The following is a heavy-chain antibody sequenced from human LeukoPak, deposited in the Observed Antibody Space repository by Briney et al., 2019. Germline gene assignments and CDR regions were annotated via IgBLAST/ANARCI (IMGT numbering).Heavy chain of an antibody. CDR1: GYTFTGYY. CDR3: ARDHPIAVAGNFDY. D-gene: IGHD6-19*01. Sequence: ASVKVSFKASGYTFTGYYMHWVRQAPGQGLEWMGWINPNSGGTNYAQKFQGRVTMTRDTSISTAYMELSRLRFDDTAVYYCARDHPIAVAGNFDYWGQGTLVTVSS. CDR2: INPNSGGT. J-gene: IGHJ4*02. V-gene: IGHV1-2*02.